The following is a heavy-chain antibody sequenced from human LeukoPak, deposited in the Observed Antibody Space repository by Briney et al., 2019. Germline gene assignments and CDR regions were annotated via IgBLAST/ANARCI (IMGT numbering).Heavy chain of an antibody. CDR3: AREGNGDYPYDY. D-gene: IGHD4-17*01. Sequence: GGSLRLSCAASGFTFSSYAMHWVRQAPGKGLEYVSAISSNGGSTYYANSVKGRFTISRDNSKNTLYLQMGSLRAEDMAVYYCAREGNGDYPYDYWGQGTLVTVSS. CDR2: ISSNGGST. J-gene: IGHJ4*02. CDR1: GFTFSSYA. V-gene: IGHV3-64*01.